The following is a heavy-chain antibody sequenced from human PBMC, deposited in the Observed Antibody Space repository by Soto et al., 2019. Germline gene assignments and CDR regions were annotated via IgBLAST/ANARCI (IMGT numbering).Heavy chain of an antibody. CDR3: AGLDWGCTNGVCSPPYYYGMDV. J-gene: IGHJ6*02. Sequence: SETLSLTCTVSGGSISSYYWSWIRQPPGKGLEWIGYIYYSGSTNYNPSLKSRVTISVDTSKNQFSLKLSSVTAADTAVYYCAGLDWGCTNGVCSPPYYYGMDVWGQGTTVTVSS. CDR2: IYYSGST. CDR1: GGSISSYY. D-gene: IGHD2-8*01. V-gene: IGHV4-59*01.